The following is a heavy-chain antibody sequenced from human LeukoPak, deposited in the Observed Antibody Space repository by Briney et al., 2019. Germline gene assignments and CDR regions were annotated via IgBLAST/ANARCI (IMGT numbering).Heavy chain of an antibody. Sequence: PGGSLRLSCAASGFTFSSYDMHWVRQATGKGLEWVSAIGTAGDTYYPGSVKGRFTISRENAKNSLYLQMNSLRAGDTAVYYCARGQSYAEYDGILTGYPEVWFDPWGQGTLVTVSS. CDR3: ARGQSYAEYDGILTGYPEVWFDP. J-gene: IGHJ5*02. V-gene: IGHV3-13*01. CDR2: IGTAGDT. CDR1: GFTFSSYD. D-gene: IGHD3-9*01.